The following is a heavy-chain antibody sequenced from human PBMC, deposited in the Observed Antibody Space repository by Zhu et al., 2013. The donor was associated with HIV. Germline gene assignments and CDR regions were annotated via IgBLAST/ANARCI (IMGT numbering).Heavy chain of an antibody. CDR3: ARGETSYDSSQNAFDI. D-gene: IGHD3-22*01. CDR1: GGTFTSYA. V-gene: IGHV1-69*06. J-gene: IGHJ3*02. Sequence: QVQLVQSGAEVKKPGSSVKVSCKASGGTFTSYAISWMRQAPGQGLEWMGGIIPIFGTANFAQKFQGRVTITADKSTSTAYMELSSLRSEDTAVYYCARGETSYDSSQNAFDIWAKGQVVTVSS. CDR2: IIPIFGTA.